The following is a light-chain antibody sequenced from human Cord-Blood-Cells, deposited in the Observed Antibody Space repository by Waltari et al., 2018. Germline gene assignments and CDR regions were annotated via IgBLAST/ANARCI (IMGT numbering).Light chain of an antibody. CDR1: SSDVGGYNY. J-gene: IGLJ3*02. CDR3: SSYTSSSTLGV. V-gene: IGLV2-14*03. CDR2: DVS. Sequence: QSALTQPASVSGSPGKSITISCTGTSSDVGGYNYVSWYQQHPGKAPKLMTYDVSNRPSGVSNRFSGSESGNTASLTISGLQAEDEADYYCSSYTSSSTLGVFGGGTKLTVL.